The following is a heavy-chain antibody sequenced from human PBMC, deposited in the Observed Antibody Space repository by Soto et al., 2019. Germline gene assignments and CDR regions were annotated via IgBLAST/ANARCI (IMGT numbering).Heavy chain of an antibody. Sequence: PSETLSLTCTVSGASVNSSYWGWIRQPPGKGPEWIGYVYYAGATNYNPSLESRVTISPDTSRNQFSLNLRSVTAADTAVYYCARVMGDWGTYYYYYGMDVWGQGTTVTVS. CDR3: ARVMGDWGTYYYYYGMDV. CDR1: GASVNSSY. CDR2: VYYAGAT. J-gene: IGHJ6*02. D-gene: IGHD3-16*01. V-gene: IGHV4-59*02.